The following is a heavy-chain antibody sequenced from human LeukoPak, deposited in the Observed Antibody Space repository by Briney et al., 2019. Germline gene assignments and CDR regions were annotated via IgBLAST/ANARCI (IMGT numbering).Heavy chain of an antibody. V-gene: IGHV3-7*03. CDR2: IKQDGSEK. D-gene: IGHD2-8*01. Sequence: GGSLRLSCAASGFTFSSYALSWVRQAPGKGLEWVANIKQDGSEKYYVDSVKGRFTISRDNAKNSLYLQMNSLRAEDTAVYYCTSLSDAIESRGTRNFWGQGTLVTVSS. J-gene: IGHJ4*02. CDR1: GFTFSSYA. CDR3: TSLSDAIESRGTRNF.